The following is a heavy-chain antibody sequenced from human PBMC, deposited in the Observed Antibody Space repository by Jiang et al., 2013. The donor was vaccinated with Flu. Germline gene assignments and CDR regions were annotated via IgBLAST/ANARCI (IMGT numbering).Heavy chain of an antibody. Sequence: QLVESGGGSVQPGGSLKLSCAASGFSFSGSAMHWVRQASGKGLEWVGRIRNRGNNYATEYAASVKGRFTIFRDDFKNTAYLQMNSLKIEDTALYYCATRDSDSSGYFYYDYWGQGTLVT. CDR2: IRNRGNNYAT. D-gene: IGHD3-22*01. CDR1: GFSFSGSA. CDR3: ATRDSDSSGYFYYDY. V-gene: IGHV3-73*02. J-gene: IGHJ4*02.